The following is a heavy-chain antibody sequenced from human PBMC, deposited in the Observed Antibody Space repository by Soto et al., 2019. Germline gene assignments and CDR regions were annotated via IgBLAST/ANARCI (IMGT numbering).Heavy chain of an antibody. CDR3: ATREGRDGYSFDY. CDR2: IIPMFGTP. V-gene: IGHV1-69*13. J-gene: IGHJ4*02. Sequence: SLQVSCTAARFTFNRQDMRWVRHAPGQGLEWMGGIIPMFGTPHYAEKFQDRVTITADESTGTAYLELSSLTSEDTAVYYSATREGRDGYSFDYWGPGTLVSVSS. CDR1: RFTFNRQD. D-gene: IGHD5-12*01.